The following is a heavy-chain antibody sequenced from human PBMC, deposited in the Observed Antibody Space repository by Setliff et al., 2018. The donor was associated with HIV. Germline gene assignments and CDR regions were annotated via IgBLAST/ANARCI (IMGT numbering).Heavy chain of an antibody. CDR3: ARVTRFLESFSTKNYFDY. J-gene: IGHJ4*02. D-gene: IGHD3-3*01. Sequence: GASVKVSCKASGGTFRRIGLSWVRQAPGQGLEWMGWISAYNGKTNLAQRFQGRVTVTTDSSTSTAYMELRGLRSDDTAVYYCARVTRFLESFSTKNYFDYWGQGTLVTVSS. CDR2: ISAYNGKT. CDR1: GGTFRRIG. V-gene: IGHV1-18*01.